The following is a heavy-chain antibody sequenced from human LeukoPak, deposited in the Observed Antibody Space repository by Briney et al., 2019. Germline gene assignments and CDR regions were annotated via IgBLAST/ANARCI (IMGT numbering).Heavy chain of an antibody. D-gene: IGHD3-16*01. V-gene: IGHV3-33*08. J-gene: IGHJ4*02. CDR2: IWYDGSNK. Sequence: PGRSLRLSCAASGFTFSSYAMSWVRQAPGKGLEWVAVIWYDGSNKYYADSVKGRFTISRDNSKNTLYLQMNSLRAEDTAVYYCARDHGGPTDYWGQGTLVTVSS. CDR3: ARDHGGPTDY. CDR1: GFTFSSYA.